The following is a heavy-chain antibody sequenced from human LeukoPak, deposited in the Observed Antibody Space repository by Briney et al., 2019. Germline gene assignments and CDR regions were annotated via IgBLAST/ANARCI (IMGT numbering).Heavy chain of an antibody. V-gene: IGHV3-73*01. CDR2: IRCKANSYAT. CDR3: TRLEYGSGILWFDP. Sequence: GGTLRLSCAASGFTFSGSAMHWVRQASGKGLEWVGRIRCKANSYATAYAASVKGRFTISRDDSKNTAYLQMNSLKTEDTAVYYCTRLEYGSGILWFDPWGQGTLVTVSS. J-gene: IGHJ5*02. CDR1: GFTFSGSA. D-gene: IGHD3-10*01.